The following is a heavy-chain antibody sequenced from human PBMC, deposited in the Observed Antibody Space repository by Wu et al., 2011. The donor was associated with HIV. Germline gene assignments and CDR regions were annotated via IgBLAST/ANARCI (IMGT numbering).Heavy chain of an antibody. D-gene: IGHD6-6*01. Sequence: QVQLVQSGAEVKKPGASVKVSCKASGYTFSNYGISWVRQAPGQGLEWMGWISAYNDNTNYAQKLQGRVTMTTDTSTNTADMELRSLRSDDTAVYYCARDRGAQLDLYYNHMDVWGKRDHGHRLL. J-gene: IGHJ6*03. CDR2: ISAYNDNT. CDR1: GYTFSNYG. CDR3: ARDRGAQLDLYYNHMDV. V-gene: IGHV1-18*01.